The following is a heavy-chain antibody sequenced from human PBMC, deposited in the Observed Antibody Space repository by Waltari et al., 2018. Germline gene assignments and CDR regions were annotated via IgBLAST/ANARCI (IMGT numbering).Heavy chain of an antibody. V-gene: IGHV1-69*08. J-gene: IGHJ5*02. CDR3: AGIIAAAGKNWFDP. Sequence: QVQLVQSGAEVKKPGSSVKVSCKASGGTFSSYAISWVRQAPGQGLEWMGRIIPIFGTANYAQKFQGRVTITADKSTSTVYMELSSLRSEDTAVYYCAGIIAAAGKNWFDPWGQGTRVTVSS. D-gene: IGHD6-13*01. CDR1: GGTFSSYA. CDR2: IIPIFGTA.